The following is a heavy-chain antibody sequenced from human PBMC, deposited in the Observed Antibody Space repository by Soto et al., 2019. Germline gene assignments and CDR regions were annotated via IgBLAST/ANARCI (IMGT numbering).Heavy chain of an antibody. CDR2: IYYSGST. CDR3: ARSSAWYSNWFDP. J-gene: IGHJ5*02. CDR1: GGSICSGDYY. Sequence: QVQLQESGPGLVKPSQTLSLTCTVSGGSICSGDYYWSWIRQPPGKGLEWIGYIYYSGSTYYNTSLKSRVTISVDKAKNQFSLKLSSVTAADTAVYYCARSSAWYSNWFDPWGQGTLVTVSS. D-gene: IGHD6-13*01. V-gene: IGHV4-30-4*01.